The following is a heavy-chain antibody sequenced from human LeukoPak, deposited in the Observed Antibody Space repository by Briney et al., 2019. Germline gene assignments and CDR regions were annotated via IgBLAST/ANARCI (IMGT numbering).Heavy chain of an antibody. V-gene: IGHV1-2*06. J-gene: IGHJ6*03. D-gene: IGHD4-17*01. Sequence: ASVKLSCKASGYTFTGYYMHWVRQAPGQGLEWMGRINPNSGGTNYAQKFQGRVTMTRDTSISTAYMELSRLRSDDTAVYYCARERMTTVTTDYYYYMDVWGKGTTVTVSS. CDR2: INPNSGGT. CDR3: ARERMTTVTTDYYYYMDV. CDR1: GYTFTGYY.